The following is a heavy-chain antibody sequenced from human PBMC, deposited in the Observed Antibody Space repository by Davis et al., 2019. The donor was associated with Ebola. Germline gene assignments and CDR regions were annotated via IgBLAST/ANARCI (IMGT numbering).Heavy chain of an antibody. CDR2: ISSSSSYI. J-gene: IGHJ5*02. CDR1: GFTFSSYW. Sequence: GGSLRLSCVASGFTFSSYWMSWVRQAPGKGLEWVSSISSSSSYIYYADSVKGRFTISRDNAKNSLYLQMNSLRAEDTAVYYCASGTYSSWFDPWGQGTLVTVSS. D-gene: IGHD2-15*01. CDR3: ASGTYSSWFDP. V-gene: IGHV3-21*01.